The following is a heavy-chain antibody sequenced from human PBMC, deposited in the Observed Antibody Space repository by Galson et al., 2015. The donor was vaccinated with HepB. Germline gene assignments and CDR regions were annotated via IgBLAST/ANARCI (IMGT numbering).Heavy chain of an antibody. J-gene: IGHJ4*02. D-gene: IGHD6-25*01. CDR2: ISSSSSTI. CDR3: AGGGYPTGPDY. CDR1: GFTFSSYS. Sequence: SLRLSCAASGFTFSSYSMNWVRQAPGKGLEWVSYISSSSSTIYYADSVKGRFTISRDNAKNSLYLQMNSLRAEDTAVYYCAGGGYPTGPDYWGQGTLVTVSS. V-gene: IGHV3-48*04.